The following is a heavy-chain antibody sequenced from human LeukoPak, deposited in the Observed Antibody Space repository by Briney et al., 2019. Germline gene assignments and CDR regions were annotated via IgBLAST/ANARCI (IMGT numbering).Heavy chain of an antibody. Sequence: GGSLRLSCAASGFTFSSYAMSWVRQAPGKGLEWVSAISGSGGSTYYADSVKGRFTISRDNSKNTLYLQMNSLRPDDTAVYYCAKGGAQQAVYYFDYWGQGTLVTVSS. CDR3: AKGGAQQAVYYFDY. V-gene: IGHV3-23*01. J-gene: IGHJ4*02. CDR1: GFTFSSYA. CDR2: ISGSGGST. D-gene: IGHD6-19*01.